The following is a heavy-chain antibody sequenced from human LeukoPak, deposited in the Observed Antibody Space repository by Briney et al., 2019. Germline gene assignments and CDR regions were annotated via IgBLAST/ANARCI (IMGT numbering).Heavy chain of an antibody. D-gene: IGHD6-6*01. CDR3: ARDPIIIAARPH. J-gene: IGHJ4*02. CDR2: IYTSGST. V-gene: IGHV4-61*02. CDR1: GGSISSSSYY. Sequence: PSETLSLTCTVSGGSISSSSYYWSWIRQPAGKGLEWIGRIYTSGSTNYNPSLKSRVTISVDTSKNQFSLKLSSVTAADTAVYYCARDPIIIAARPHWGQGTLVTVSS.